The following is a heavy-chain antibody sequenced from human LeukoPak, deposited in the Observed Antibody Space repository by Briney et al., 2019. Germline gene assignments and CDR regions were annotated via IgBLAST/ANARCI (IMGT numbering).Heavy chain of an antibody. CDR3: ARVFRGTFDY. CDR1: GGTFSSYA. V-gene: IGHV1-69*01. J-gene: IGHJ4*02. Sequence: EASVKVSCKASGGTFSSYAISWVRQAPGQGLEWMGGIIPIFGTANYAQKFQGRVTITADESTSTAYMELSSLRSEDTAVYYCARVFRGTFDYWGQGTLVTVSS. CDR2: IIPIFGTA. D-gene: IGHD3-16*01.